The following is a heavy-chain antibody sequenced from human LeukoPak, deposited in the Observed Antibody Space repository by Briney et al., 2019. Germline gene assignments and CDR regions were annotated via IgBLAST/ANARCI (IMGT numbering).Heavy chain of an antibody. Sequence: ASVKVSCKPSGYTFTDYSIHWLRQVPGQGPEWIGWINPKNGCTNYAQTFQGRVTMTRDTSITTAYMELSSLRSDDTAVYYCARDLYCNSAKCYSNWFDTWGQGTLVTVSS. CDR3: ARDLYCNSAKCYSNWFDT. V-gene: IGHV1-2*02. J-gene: IGHJ5*02. CDR1: GYTFTDYS. CDR2: INPKNGCT. D-gene: IGHD2/OR15-2a*01.